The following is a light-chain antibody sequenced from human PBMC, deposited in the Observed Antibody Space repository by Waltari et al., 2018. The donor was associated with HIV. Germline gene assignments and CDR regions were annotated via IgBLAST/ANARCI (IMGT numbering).Light chain of an antibody. Sequence: EIVLTQSPNTLSLSPGERATLSCRASQSFSSSYLAWYRQKPGQAPRRLIYGASSRATGIPDRFSVSGSGTDFTLTISRLEPEDFAVYYCQHYGSSSWTFGQG. CDR2: GAS. CDR1: QSFSSSY. CDR3: QHYGSSSWT. J-gene: IGKJ1*01. V-gene: IGKV3-20*01.